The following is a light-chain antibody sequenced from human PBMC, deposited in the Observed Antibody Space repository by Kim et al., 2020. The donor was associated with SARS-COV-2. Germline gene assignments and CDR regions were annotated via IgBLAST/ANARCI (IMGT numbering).Light chain of an antibody. J-gene: IGLJ3*02. Sequence: ARGKTARITCGGNNIGSKSVNWYQQKPGQAPVLVIYYDSDRPSGIPERFSGSNSGNTATLTISRVEAGDEADYYCQVWDSSSEHRVFGGGTQLTVL. CDR1: NIGSKS. CDR2: YDS. V-gene: IGLV3-21*04. CDR3: QVWDSSSEHRV.